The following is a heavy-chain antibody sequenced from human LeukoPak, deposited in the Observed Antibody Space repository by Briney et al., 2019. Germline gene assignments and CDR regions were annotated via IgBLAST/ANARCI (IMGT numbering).Heavy chain of an antibody. Sequence: SETLSLTCAVYGGSFSGYYWSWIRQPPGKGLEWIGYIYYSGSTNYNPSLKSRVTISVDTSKNQFSLNLSSVTAADTAVYYCARDQGYGMDAWGQGTTVTVSS. CDR2: IYYSGST. V-gene: IGHV4-59*01. J-gene: IGHJ6*02. CDR3: ARDQGYGMDA. CDR1: GGSFSGYY.